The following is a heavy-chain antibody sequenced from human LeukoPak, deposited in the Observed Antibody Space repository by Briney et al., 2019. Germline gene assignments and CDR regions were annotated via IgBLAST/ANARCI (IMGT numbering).Heavy chain of an antibody. Sequence: PGRSLRLSCAASGFTFSSYAMHWVRQAPGKGLEWVAVISYDGSNKYYADSVKGRFTISRDNSKNTLYLQMNSLRAEDTAVYYCAKLQQLTTYWGQGTLVTVSS. CDR2: ISYDGSNK. D-gene: IGHD6-13*01. CDR1: GFTFSSYA. V-gene: IGHV3-30*18. CDR3: AKLQQLTTY. J-gene: IGHJ4*02.